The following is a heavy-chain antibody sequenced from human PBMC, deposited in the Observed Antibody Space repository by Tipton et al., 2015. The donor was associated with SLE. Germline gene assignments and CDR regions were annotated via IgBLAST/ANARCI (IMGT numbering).Heavy chain of an antibody. CDR2: IYPGDSDT. J-gene: IGHJ4*02. CDR1: GYSFTSYW. CDR3: ARGEVPEDYGSGLYFDY. D-gene: IGHD3-10*01. V-gene: IGHV5-51*01. Sequence: QLVQSGAEVKKPGESLKISCKGSGYSFTSYWIGWVRQMPGKGLEWMGIIYPGDSDTRYSPSLQGQVTISADKSISTAYLQWSSLKASDTAMYYCARGEVPEDYGSGLYFDYWGQGTLVTVSS.